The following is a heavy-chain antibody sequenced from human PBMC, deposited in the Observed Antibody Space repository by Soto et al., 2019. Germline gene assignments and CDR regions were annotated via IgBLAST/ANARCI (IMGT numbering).Heavy chain of an antibody. V-gene: IGHV4-34*01. CDR2: INHSGST. D-gene: IGHD6-6*01. CDR1: GGSFSGYY. J-gene: IGHJ4*02. CDR3: ARGLGIAARPTKLSGDFDY. Sequence: PSETLSLTCTVYGGSFSGYYWSWIRQPPGKGLEWIGEINHSGSTNYNPSLKSRVTISVDTSKNQFSLKLSSVTAADTAVYYCARGLGIAARPTKLSGDFDYWGQGTLVTVSS.